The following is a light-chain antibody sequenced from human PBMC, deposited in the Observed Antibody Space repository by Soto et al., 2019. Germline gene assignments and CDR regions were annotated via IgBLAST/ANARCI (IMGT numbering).Light chain of an antibody. Sequence: AIQLTQSPSSLSASVGDRVTITCRASQGISSALAWYQQKPGKTPKLLIYDASSLESGVPSRFSGSGSGTDLTLTISSMQPEGFATYYCLQFNGYPFSFGGGTKVDIK. CDR3: LQFNGYPFS. CDR1: QGISSA. J-gene: IGKJ4*01. V-gene: IGKV1-13*02. CDR2: DAS.